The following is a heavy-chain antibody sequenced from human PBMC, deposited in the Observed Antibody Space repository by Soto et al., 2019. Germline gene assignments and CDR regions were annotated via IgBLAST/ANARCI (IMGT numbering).Heavy chain of an antibody. CDR3: ARVGYSYGTRSFDY. V-gene: IGHV1-24*01. CDR1: GYTLTELS. J-gene: IGHJ4*02. CDR2: FDPEDGET. Sequence: ASVKVSCKVSGYTLTELSMHWVRQAPGKGLEWMGGFDPEDGETIYAQKFQGRVTMTADASTDTAYMELSSLRSEDTAVYYCARVGYSYGTRSFDYWGQGTLVTVSS. D-gene: IGHD5-18*01.